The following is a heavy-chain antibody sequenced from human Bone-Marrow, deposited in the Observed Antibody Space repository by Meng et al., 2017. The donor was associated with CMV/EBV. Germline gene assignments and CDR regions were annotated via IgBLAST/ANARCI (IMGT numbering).Heavy chain of an antibody. CDR3: ARHPTYYDILTGYREDPRAYFDY. J-gene: IGHJ4*02. D-gene: IGHD3-9*01. Sequence: GGSLRLSCKGSGYSFTSYWIGWVRQMPGKGLEWMGIIYPGDSDTRYSPSFQGQVTISADKSISTAYLQWSSLKASDTAMYYCARHPTYYDILTGYREDPRAYFDYWGQGTLVTVSS. CDR1: GYSFTSYW. CDR2: IYPGDSDT. V-gene: IGHV5-51*01.